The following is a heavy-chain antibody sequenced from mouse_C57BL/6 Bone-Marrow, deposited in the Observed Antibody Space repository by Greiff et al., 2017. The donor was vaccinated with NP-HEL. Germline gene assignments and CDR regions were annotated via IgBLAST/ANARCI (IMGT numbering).Heavy chain of an antibody. J-gene: IGHJ4*01. D-gene: IGHD1-1*01. V-gene: IGHV1-64*01. Sequence: QVQLKQPGAELVKPGASVKLSCTASGYTFTSDWMHWVKQRPGQGLEWIGMIHPNSGSTNYNEKFKGKATLTVDKSSSTAYMQLSSLTSEDSAVYYCARSSFLLHGWDYWGQGTSVTVSS. CDR3: ARSSFLLHGWDY. CDR2: IHPNSGST. CDR1: GYTFTSDW.